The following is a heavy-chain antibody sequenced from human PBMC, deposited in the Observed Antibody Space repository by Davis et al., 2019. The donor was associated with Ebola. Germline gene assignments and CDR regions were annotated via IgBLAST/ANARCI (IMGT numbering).Heavy chain of an antibody. J-gene: IGHJ4*02. CDR3: ARQPTYHYYDSSGYTISNYFDY. Sequence: MPSETLSLTCAVYGGSFSGYYWSWIRQPPGKGLEWIGEINHSGSTNYNPSLKSRVTISVDTSKNQFSLKLSSVTAADTAVYYCARQPTYHYYDSSGYTISNYFDYWGQGTLVTVSS. CDR2: INHSGST. D-gene: IGHD3-22*01. V-gene: IGHV4-34*01. CDR1: GGSFSGYY.